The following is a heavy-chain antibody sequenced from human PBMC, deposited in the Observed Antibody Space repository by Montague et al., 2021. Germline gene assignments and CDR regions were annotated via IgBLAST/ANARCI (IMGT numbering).Heavy chain of an antibody. CDR1: GGSLSGYH. CDR3: ARGLFGTVNGQYSGGWYYFDK. V-gene: IGHV4-34*01. J-gene: IGHJ4*02. D-gene: IGHD6-19*01. CDR2: INHSGSA. Sequence: SETLSLTCGLSGGSLSGYHWAWIRQTPGKGLEWIGNINHSGSAKYNPSLKNRVSISVGTSNNQFFLDLTSVTAADTAMYFCARGLFGTVNGQYSGGWYYFDKWGQGTMVTVSS.